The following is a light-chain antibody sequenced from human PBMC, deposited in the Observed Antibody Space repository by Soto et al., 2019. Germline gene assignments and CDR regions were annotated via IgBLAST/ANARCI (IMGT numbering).Light chain of an antibody. CDR3: QQYNSRPRA. Sequence: EIVLTQSPGTLSLSPGEGAILSCRASHIINNNYLAWYQQKPGQAPRLLTYGASSRATGIPDRFSGGGSGTEFTLTNTSPQSEDLAVYFCQQYNSRPRAFSPGTKVDIK. J-gene: IGKJ1*01. CDR2: GAS. V-gene: IGKV3-20*01. CDR1: HIINNNY.